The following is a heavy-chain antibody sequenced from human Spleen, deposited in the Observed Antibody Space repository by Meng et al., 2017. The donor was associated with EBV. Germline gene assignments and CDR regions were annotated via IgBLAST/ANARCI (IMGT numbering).Heavy chain of an antibody. CDR2: VHYTGNT. V-gene: IGHV4-39*01. CDR1: CDSISSFYY. D-gene: IGHD6-19*01. J-gene: IGHJ5*02. Sequence: QLQLRESGPGQVKLSEXLSPTCTVSCDSISSFYYWGWIRQPPGRGLEWIGSVHYTGNTYYSPSLKSRVTVSVDTSKNQFSLRLTSVTAADTAVYYCARPFPSWQSPRLDPFGAWGQGTLGTVAS. CDR3: ARPFPSWQSPRLDPFGA.